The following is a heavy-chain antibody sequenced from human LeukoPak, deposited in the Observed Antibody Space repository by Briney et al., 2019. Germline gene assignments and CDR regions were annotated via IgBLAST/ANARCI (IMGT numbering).Heavy chain of an antibody. CDR2: ISAYNGNT. CDR3: ARPITIFGVPVRYYYNYMDV. CDR1: GYTFTSYG. Sequence: ASVKVSCKASGYTFTSYGISWVRQAPGQGLEWMGWISAYNGNTNYAQQLQGRVTMTTDTSTSTAYMELRSLRSDDTAVYYCARPITIFGVPVRYYYNYMDVWGKGTTVTVSS. J-gene: IGHJ6*03. V-gene: IGHV1-18*01. D-gene: IGHD3-3*01.